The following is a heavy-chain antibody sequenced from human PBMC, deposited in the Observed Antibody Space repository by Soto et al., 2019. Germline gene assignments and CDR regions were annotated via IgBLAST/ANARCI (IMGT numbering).Heavy chain of an antibody. CDR2: ISYDGSNK. CDR1: GFTFSDHY. V-gene: IGHV3-30*18. Sequence: PGGSLRLSCAASGFTFSDHYVDWVRQAPGKGLEWVAVISYDGSNKYYADSVKGRFTISRDNSKNTLYLQMNSLRAEDTAVYYCAKGYCSGGSCYPYDAGGYWGQGTLVTVS. D-gene: IGHD2-15*01. J-gene: IGHJ4*02. CDR3: AKGYCSGGSCYPYDAGGY.